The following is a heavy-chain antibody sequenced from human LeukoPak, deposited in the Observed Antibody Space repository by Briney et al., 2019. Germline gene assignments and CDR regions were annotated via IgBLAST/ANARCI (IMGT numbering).Heavy chain of an antibody. J-gene: IGHJ6*02. D-gene: IGHD4-17*01. CDR1: GYTFTSYG. V-gene: IGHV1-18*01. CDR3: ARAGPYGDCIYYYYYGMDV. Sequence: ASVKVSCKASGYTFTSYGISWVRQAPGQGLEWMGWISAYNGNTNYAQKLQGRVTMTTDTSTSTAYMELRSLRSDDTAVYYCARAGPYGDCIYYYYYGMDVWGQGTTVTVSS. CDR2: ISAYNGNT.